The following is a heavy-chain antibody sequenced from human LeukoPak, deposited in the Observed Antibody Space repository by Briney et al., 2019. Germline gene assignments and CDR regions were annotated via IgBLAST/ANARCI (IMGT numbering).Heavy chain of an antibody. D-gene: IGHD5-18*01. CDR1: GYTFSSYA. Sequence: GGSLRLSCAASGYTFSSYAMHWVRQAPGKGLEWVAVISYDGSNKYYADSVKGRFTISRDNSKNTLYLQMNSLRAEDTAVYYCARGDIQLWSPLDIWGQGTMVTVSS. CDR3: ARGDIQLWSPLDI. J-gene: IGHJ3*02. V-gene: IGHV3-30-3*01. CDR2: ISYDGSNK.